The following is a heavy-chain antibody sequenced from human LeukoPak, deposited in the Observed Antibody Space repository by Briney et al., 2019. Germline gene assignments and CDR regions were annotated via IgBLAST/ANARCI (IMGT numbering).Heavy chain of an antibody. CDR1: GFTFSSYW. J-gene: IGHJ4*02. D-gene: IGHD3-10*01. V-gene: IGHV3-7*01. Sequence: PGGSLRLSCAASGFTFSSYWMSWVRQAPGKGLEWVANIKQDGSEKYYVDSVKGRFTISRDNAKNSLYLQMNSLRAEDTAVYYCARYSPITMVRGVKGYWGQGTLVTVSS. CDR2: IKQDGSEK. CDR3: ARYSPITMVRGVKGY.